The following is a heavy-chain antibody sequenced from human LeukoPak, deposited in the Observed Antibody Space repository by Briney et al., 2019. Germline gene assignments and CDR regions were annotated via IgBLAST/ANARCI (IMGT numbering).Heavy chain of an antibody. CDR2: IYSGGST. Sequence: GGSLRLSCAASGFTVSSNYMSWVRQAPGKGLEWVSVIYSGGSTYYADSVKGRFTISRDNSKNTLYLQMNSLRAEDTAFYYCAKDSTDWYFDLWGRGTLVTVSS. CDR3: AKDSTDWYFDL. D-gene: IGHD4-17*01. CDR1: GFTVSSNY. V-gene: IGHV3-53*01. J-gene: IGHJ2*01.